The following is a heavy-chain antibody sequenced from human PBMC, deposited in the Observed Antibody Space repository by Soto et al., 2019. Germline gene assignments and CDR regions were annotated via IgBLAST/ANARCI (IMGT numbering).Heavy chain of an antibody. J-gene: IGHJ4*02. CDR3: ARDRLRLGELSLIGYFDY. Sequence: QVQLVESGGSVVQPGSSLRLSCEASGFTFTSYAMHWVRQAPGKGLEWVAVISYDGINEYYADSVKGRFTISRDNSKNTLFLQMSSLRVEDTAVYYCARDRLRLGELSLIGYFDYWGQGTLVTVSS. D-gene: IGHD3-16*02. CDR1: GFTFTSYA. CDR2: ISYDGINE. V-gene: IGHV3-30*15.